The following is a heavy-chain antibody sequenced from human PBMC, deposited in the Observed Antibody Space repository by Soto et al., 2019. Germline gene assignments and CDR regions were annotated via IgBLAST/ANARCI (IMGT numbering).Heavy chain of an antibody. Sequence: EVQLLESGGGWVQPGGSLRLSCAASGFTFSSYAMSWVRQAPGKGLEWVSGIRDSGGSTYYADSVKGRFTISRDNFKNTLYLQMNSLRAEDTAVYYCAKDGRSWNDFDYWGQGTLVTVSS. J-gene: IGHJ4*02. CDR2: IRDSGGST. V-gene: IGHV3-23*01. CDR1: GFTFSSYA. D-gene: IGHD1-1*01. CDR3: AKDGRSWNDFDY.